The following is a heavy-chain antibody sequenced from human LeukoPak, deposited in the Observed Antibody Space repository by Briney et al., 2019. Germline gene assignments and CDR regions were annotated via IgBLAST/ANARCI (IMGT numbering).Heavy chain of an antibody. CDR1: GFAFSGSW. CDR3: VRALGNALGY. Sequence: GGSLRLSCAASGFAFSGSWMHWVRRAPGKGLVWVSRTDDDGSITNYADSVEGRFTISRGNAKNTLYLQMNSLRDEDTAVYYCVRALGNALGYWGQGTLVTVSS. J-gene: IGHJ4*02. V-gene: IGHV3-74*01. D-gene: IGHD1-1*01. CDR2: TDDDGSIT.